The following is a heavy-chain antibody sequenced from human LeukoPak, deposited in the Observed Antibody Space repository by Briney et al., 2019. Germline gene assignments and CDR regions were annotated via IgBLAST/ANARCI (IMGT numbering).Heavy chain of an antibody. CDR3: ARDQNSIAVAGMIDY. Sequence: QPGGSLRLSCAASGFTFSSYEMNWVRQAPGKGLEWVSYISSSGSTIYYADSVKGRFTISRDNAKNSLYLQMNSLRAEDTAVYYCARDQNSIAVAGMIDYWGQGTLVTVSS. V-gene: IGHV3-48*03. CDR1: GFTFSSYE. CDR2: ISSSGSTI. D-gene: IGHD6-19*01. J-gene: IGHJ4*02.